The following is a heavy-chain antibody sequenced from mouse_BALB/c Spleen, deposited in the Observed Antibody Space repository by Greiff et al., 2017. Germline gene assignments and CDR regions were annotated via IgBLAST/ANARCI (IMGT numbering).Heavy chain of an antibody. CDR3: ARKGIYYDYDGFDY. D-gene: IGHD2-4*01. CDR1: GYTFTSYW. V-gene: IGHV1-69*02. CDR2: IDPSDSYT. J-gene: IGHJ2*01. Sequence: QVQLQQPGAELVKPGASVKLSCKASGYTFTSYWMHWVKQRPGQGLEWIGEIDPSDSYTNYNQKFKGKATLTVDKSSSTAYMQLSSLTSEDSAVYYCARKGIYYDYDGFDYWGQGTTLTVSS.